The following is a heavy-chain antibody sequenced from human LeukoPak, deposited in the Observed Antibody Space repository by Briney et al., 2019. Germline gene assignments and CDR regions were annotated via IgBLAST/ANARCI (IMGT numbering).Heavy chain of an antibody. Sequence: PGRSLRLSCAASGFTFSGYAMHWVRQAPGKGLEWVAVISYDGSNDYYADSVKGRFTISRDSSKNTLYLQMNSLRAEDTAVYYCAAFYYSAFFDYWGLGTLVTVSS. CDR1: GFTFSGYA. CDR2: ISYDGSND. J-gene: IGHJ4*02. D-gene: IGHD4/OR15-4a*01. CDR3: AAFYYSAFFDY. V-gene: IGHV3-30-3*01.